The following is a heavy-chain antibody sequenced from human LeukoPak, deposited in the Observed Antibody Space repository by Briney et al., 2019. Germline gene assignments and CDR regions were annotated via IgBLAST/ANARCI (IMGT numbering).Heavy chain of an antibody. CDR2: ISSSSDAI. V-gene: IGHV3-48*02. CDR3: ARAMRSGYDY. J-gene: IGHJ4*02. Sequence: LAGGSLRLSCAASGFTFSNYGMNWVRQAPGKGLEWVSYISSSSDAIYYADSVKGRFTISRDNAKNSLYLEMNSLRDEDTAVYYCARAMRSGYDYWGQGTLVTVSS. D-gene: IGHD5-12*01. CDR1: GFTFSNYG.